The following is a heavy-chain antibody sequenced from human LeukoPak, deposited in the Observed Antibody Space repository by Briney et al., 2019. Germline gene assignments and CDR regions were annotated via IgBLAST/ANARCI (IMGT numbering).Heavy chain of an antibody. D-gene: IGHD4-17*01. J-gene: IGHJ4*02. V-gene: IGHV4-4*07. CDR3: ARDPYGDYVAGYYFDY. CDR1: GGSISSYY. CDR2: IFTSGST. Sequence: SETLSLTCTVAGGSISSYYWSWIRQPAGKGLEWIGLIFTSGSTNYNPSLKSRVTMSVDTSNNQFSLKLSSVTAADTAVYHCARDPYGDYVAGYYFDYWCQGTLVTVSS.